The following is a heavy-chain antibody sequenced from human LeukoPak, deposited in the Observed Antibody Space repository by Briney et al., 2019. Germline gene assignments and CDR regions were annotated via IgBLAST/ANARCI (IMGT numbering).Heavy chain of an antibody. J-gene: IGHJ4*02. CDR1: GGSISSYY. D-gene: IGHD2-8*01. CDR2: IYYSGST. CDR3: ARTQTFSCINGVCTHSEHFDY. Sequence: SETLSLTCTVSGGSISSYYWSWIRQPPGKELEWIGYIYYSGSTNYNPSLKSRVTISVDTSKNQFSLKLSSVTAADTAVYYCARTQTFSCINGVCTHSEHFDYWGQGTLVTVSS. V-gene: IGHV4-59*01.